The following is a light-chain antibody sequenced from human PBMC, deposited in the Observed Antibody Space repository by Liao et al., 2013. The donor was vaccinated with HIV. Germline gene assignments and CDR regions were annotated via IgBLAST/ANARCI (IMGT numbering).Light chain of an antibody. CDR2: YER. CDR3: QVWHQGSDQRL. V-gene: IGLV3-21*01. Sequence: SFVLTQPPSVSVAPGKTASITCGGSNIGSKSVHWYQQRPGQAPVLVIYYERNRPSGIPERISGSISGNTATLTISGVETGDEADYYCQVWHQGSDQRLFGGGTKLTVL. J-gene: IGLJ3*02. CDR1: NIGSKS.